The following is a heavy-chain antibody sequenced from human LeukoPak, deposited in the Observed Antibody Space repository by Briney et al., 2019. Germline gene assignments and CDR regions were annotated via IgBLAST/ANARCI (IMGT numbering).Heavy chain of an antibody. Sequence: PSETLSLTCTVSGVSISTYYWTWIRQPPGKGLEWIGSISYSGSTNYSPSLEGRVTMSVDTSKNQFSLKLTSVTAADTAVYFCARQESSYGSGSYFDYWGQGILVTVSS. V-gene: IGHV4-59*08. CDR1: GVSISTYY. D-gene: IGHD3-10*01. J-gene: IGHJ4*02. CDR2: ISYSGST. CDR3: ARQESSYGSGSYFDY.